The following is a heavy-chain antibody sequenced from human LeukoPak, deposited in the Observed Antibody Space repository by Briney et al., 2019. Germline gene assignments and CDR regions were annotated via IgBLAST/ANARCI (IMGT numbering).Heavy chain of an antibody. CDR1: GGSISSSSYY. D-gene: IGHD3-10*01. CDR2: IYYSGST. CDR3: ARCGVGGSGSPFAFDI. J-gene: IGHJ3*02. Sequence: SETLSLTCSVSGGSISSSSYYWGWIRQPPGKGLEWIGSIYYSGSTYYNPSLKSRVTISVDTSKNQFSLKLSSVTAADTAVYYCARCGVGGSGSPFAFDIWGQGTMVTVSS. V-gene: IGHV4-39*01.